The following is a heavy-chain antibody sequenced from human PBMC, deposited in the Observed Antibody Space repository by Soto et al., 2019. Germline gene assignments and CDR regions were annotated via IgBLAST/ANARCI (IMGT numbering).Heavy chain of an antibody. CDR2: INHSGST. J-gene: IGHJ5*02. CDR3: AGAGGLSYLKNCFDP. D-gene: IGHD3-16*02. V-gene: IGHV4-34*01. Sequence: SETLSLTCAVYGGSFSGYYWSWIRQPPGKGLEWIGEINHSGSTNYNPSLKSRVTISVDTSKNQFSLKLSSVTAADTAVYYCAGAGGLSYLKNCFDPWGQGTLVTVSS. CDR1: GGSFSGYY.